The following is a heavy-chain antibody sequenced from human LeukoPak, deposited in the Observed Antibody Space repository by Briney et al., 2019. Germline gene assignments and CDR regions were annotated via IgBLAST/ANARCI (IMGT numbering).Heavy chain of an antibody. J-gene: IGHJ5*02. CDR2: INSDGSST. V-gene: IGHV3-74*01. CDR1: GFTFSNAW. CDR3: ARATPRNIQLWGYNWFDP. D-gene: IGHD5-18*01. Sequence: GGSLRLSCAASGFTFSNAWMSWVRQAPGKGLVWVSRINSDGSSTSYADSVKGRFTISRDNAKNTLYLQMNSLRAEDTAVYYCARATPRNIQLWGYNWFDPWGQGTLVTVSS.